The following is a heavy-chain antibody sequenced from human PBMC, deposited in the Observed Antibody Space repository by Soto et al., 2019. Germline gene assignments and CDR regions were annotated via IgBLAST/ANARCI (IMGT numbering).Heavy chain of an antibody. CDR3: ARSVDTAIRENGWFDP. CDR1: GGSISSGDYY. J-gene: IGHJ5*02. D-gene: IGHD5-18*01. CDR2: IYYSGST. V-gene: IGHV4-30-4*01. Sequence: SETLSLTCTVSGGSISSGDYYWSWIRQPPGKGLEWIGYIYYSGSTYYNPSLKSRVTISVDTSKNQFSLKLSSVTAADTAVYYCARSVDTAIRENGWFDPWGQGTLVTVSS.